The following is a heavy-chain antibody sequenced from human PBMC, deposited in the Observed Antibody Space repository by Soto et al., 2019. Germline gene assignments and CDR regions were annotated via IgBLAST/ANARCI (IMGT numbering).Heavy chain of an antibody. D-gene: IGHD1-26*01. CDR1: GFTFSDYY. CDR3: ARATGGSYDF. CDR2: TRNKANSYTT. J-gene: IGHJ4*02. Sequence: GGSLRLSCAASGFTFSDYYMDWVRQLPGKGLEWVGRTRNKANSYTTEYAPSVKGRFTISRHDSEDSMYLQMNSLKTEDTAVYYCARATGGSYDFWGQGALVTVSS. V-gene: IGHV3-72*01.